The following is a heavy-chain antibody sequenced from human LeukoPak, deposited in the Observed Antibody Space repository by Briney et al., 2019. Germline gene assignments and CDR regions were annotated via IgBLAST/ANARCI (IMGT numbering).Heavy chain of an antibody. CDR2: IKRDGSEK. V-gene: IGHV3-7*01. CDR1: GFTFSSYW. J-gene: IGHJ5*02. D-gene: IGHD6-13*01. CDR3: ARGAAAANWDWFDP. Sequence: GGSLRLSCAASGFTFSSYWMSWVRQAPAKGLEWVANIKRDGSEKYYVDSVKGRFTISRDNAKNSLYLQMNSLRAEDTAVYYCARGAAAANWDWFDPWGQGTLVTVSS.